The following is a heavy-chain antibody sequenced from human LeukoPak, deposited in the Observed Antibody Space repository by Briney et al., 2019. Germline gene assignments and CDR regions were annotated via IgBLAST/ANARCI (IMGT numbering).Heavy chain of an antibody. Sequence: GKSLRLSCAASGFTFSSYGMHWVRQAPGKGLEWVAIIWYDGSNTYYADSVKGRFTISRDNSKNTLFLQMDSLRAEDTAVYYCARDRSTTHLDYWGQGTLVTVSS. CDR3: ARDRSTTHLDY. D-gene: IGHD5/OR15-5a*01. J-gene: IGHJ4*02. CDR1: GFTFSSYG. CDR2: IWYDGSNT. V-gene: IGHV3-33*01.